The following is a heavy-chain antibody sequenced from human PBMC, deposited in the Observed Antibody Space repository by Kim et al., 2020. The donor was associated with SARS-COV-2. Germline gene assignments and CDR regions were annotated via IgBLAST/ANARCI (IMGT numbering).Heavy chain of an antibody. Sequence: GGSLRLSCAASGFTFSSYEMNWVRQAPGKGREWVSYISSSVITIYYADSVKGRFTISRDNAKNSLYLQMNSLRAEDTAVYYCARSTVTYDYWGRGTLVTVSS. D-gene: IGHD4-17*01. CDR2: ISSSVITI. CDR3: ARSTVTYDY. V-gene: IGHV3-48*03. CDR1: GFTFSSYE. J-gene: IGHJ4*02.